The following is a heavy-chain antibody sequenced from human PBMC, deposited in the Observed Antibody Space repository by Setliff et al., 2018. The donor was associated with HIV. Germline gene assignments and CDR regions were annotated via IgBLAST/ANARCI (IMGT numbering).Heavy chain of an antibody. CDR1: GYTFITYG. CDR2: ISAYNGNT. J-gene: IGHJ4*02. Sequence: ASVKVSCKASGYTFITYGISWVRQAPGQGLEWMGWISAYNGNTDYAQNLQDRVTMTTDTSTSTAYMELRSLRSDDTDVYYCARVPGDYGDNPIDFWGQGTQVTVSS. D-gene: IGHD4-17*01. CDR3: ARVPGDYGDNPIDF. V-gene: IGHV1-18*01.